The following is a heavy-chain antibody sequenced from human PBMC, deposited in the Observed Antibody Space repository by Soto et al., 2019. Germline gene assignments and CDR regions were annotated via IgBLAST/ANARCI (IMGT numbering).Heavy chain of an antibody. D-gene: IGHD3-10*01. CDR1: GYTFTGYY. CDR3: SRVDPGETSPFDH. J-gene: IGHJ4*02. CDR2: INPFDGSR. Sequence: GASVKVSCKASGYTFTGYYMHWVRQAPGQGLEWMGWINPFDGSRMFAQSFQGRVTMTRDTSTSTVYMEVSSLRSEDTAVYYCSRVDPGETSPFDHWGQGTLVTSPQ. V-gene: IGHV1-46*03.